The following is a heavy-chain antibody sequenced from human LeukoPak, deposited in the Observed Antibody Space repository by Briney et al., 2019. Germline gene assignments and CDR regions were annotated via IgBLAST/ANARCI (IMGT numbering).Heavy chain of an antibody. Sequence: ASVKVSCKASGGTFSSYAISWVRQAPGQGLEWMGRIIPILGIANYAQKFQGRVTITADKSTSTAYMELSSLRSDDTAVYYCARILDGGMGPFDIWGQGTMVTVSS. D-gene: IGHD3-16*01. V-gene: IGHV1-69*04. CDR1: GGTFSSYA. CDR3: ARILDGGMGPFDI. CDR2: IIPILGIA. J-gene: IGHJ3*02.